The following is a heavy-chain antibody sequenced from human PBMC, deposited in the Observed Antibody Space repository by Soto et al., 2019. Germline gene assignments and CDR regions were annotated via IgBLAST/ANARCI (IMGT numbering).Heavy chain of an antibody. D-gene: IGHD2-2*01. CDR1: GFTFSDHH. J-gene: IGHJ4*02. Sequence: EVQLVESGGGLVQPGGSLRLSCAVSGFTFSDHHMDWVRQTPGKGLEWVGRSRNKDNSHTTEYAASVKGRFTISRDESKNSLFLRMNSLQTADTAVYFCVRAKFTNSRFNFDFWGQGTLVTVSS. V-gene: IGHV3-72*01. CDR2: SRNKDNSHTT. CDR3: VRAKFTNSRFNFDF.